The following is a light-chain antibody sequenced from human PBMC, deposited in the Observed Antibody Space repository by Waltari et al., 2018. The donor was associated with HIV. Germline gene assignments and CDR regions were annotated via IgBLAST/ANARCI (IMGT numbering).Light chain of an antibody. CDR1: RSDVGGDNH. J-gene: IGLJ2*01. CDR2: DVS. Sequence: QSALTQPASVSGSPGQSITISCAGSRSDVGGDNHVSWYQQHPGKAPKLMIYDVSDRPSGVSNRFSGSKSDNTASLTISGLQTEDEADYYCSSYTSSYTVIFGGGTKLTVL. CDR3: SSYTSSYTVI. V-gene: IGLV2-14*01.